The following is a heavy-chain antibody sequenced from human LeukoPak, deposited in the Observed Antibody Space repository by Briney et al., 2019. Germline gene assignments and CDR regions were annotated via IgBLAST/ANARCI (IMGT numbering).Heavy chain of an antibody. CDR2: ISWNSGSI. D-gene: IGHD3-10*01. CDR3: AKGYGSGSTDIDY. CDR1: GFTFDDYA. Sequence: GGSLRLSCAASGFTFDDYAMHWVRQAPGKGLEWVSGISWNSGSIGYADSVKGRFTISRDNAKNSLYLQMNSLRAEDTALYYCAKGYGSGSTDIDYWGQGTLVTVSS. J-gene: IGHJ4*02. V-gene: IGHV3-9*01.